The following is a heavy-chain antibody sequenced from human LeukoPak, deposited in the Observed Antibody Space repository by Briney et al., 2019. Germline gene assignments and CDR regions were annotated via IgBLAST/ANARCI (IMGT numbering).Heavy chain of an antibody. Sequence: SGPTLVNPTQTLTMTCTFSGFSRSTSGVGVGWIRQPPGKALEWLALIYWNDDKRYSPSLKSRLTITKDTSKNQVVLTLTNMDPVDTATCYSAHSRDYLDSSGYRYTARYFQHSGPGTLVTVSS. J-gene: IGHJ1*01. CDR2: IYWNDDK. CDR1: GFSRSTSGVG. V-gene: IGHV2-5*01. D-gene: IGHD3-22*01. CDR3: AHSRDYLDSSGYRYTARYFQH.